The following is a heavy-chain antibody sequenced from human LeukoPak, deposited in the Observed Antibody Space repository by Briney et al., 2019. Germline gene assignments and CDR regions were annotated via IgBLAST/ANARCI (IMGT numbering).Heavy chain of an antibody. D-gene: IGHD3-16*01. J-gene: IGHJ5*02. CDR1: GFTFSSYG. CDR3: AKFGRHNGFDP. Sequence: AGGSLRLSCAASGFTFSSYGMHWVRQAPGKGLEWVAVIWYDGSNKYYADSVKGRFTISRDNSKNTLYLQMNSLRAEDTAVYYCAKFGRHNGFDPWGQGTLVTVSS. V-gene: IGHV3-33*06. CDR2: IWYDGSNK.